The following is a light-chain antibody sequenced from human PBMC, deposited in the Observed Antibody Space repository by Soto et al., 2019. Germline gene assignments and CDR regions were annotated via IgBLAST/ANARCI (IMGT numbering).Light chain of an antibody. V-gene: IGLV1-47*02. CDR3: AAWDDSLSVLYV. CDR2: SNN. J-gene: IGLJ1*01. CDR1: SPNIGSNY. Sequence: QPVLTQPPSASGTPGQRVTISGSGRSPNIGSNYVYWYQQLPGTAPNLLIYSNNQRPSGVPDRFSGSKSGTSASLAISGLRSEDEAEYYCAAWDDSLSVLYVFGTGPKVTVL.